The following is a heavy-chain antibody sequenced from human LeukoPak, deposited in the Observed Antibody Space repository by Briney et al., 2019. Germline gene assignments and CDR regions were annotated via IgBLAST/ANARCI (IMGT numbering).Heavy chain of an antibody. D-gene: IGHD5-18*01. V-gene: IGHV1-69*13. Sequence: SVKVSCKASGGTFSSYAISWVRQAPGQGLEWMGGIIPIFGTANYAQKFQGRVTITGDESTSRAYMELSTLRSEDAAVYYCAADCMDTAAQPRTLDVWGKGTTVTVSS. CDR2: IIPIFGTA. J-gene: IGHJ6*04. CDR3: AADCMDTAAQPRTLDV. CDR1: GGTFSSYA.